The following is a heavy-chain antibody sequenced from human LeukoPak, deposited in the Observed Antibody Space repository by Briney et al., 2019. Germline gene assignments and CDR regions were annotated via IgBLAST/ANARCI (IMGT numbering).Heavy chain of an antibody. CDR2: ISSSGSTI. Sequence: PGGTLRLTCAASGFTFSSYEMNWVRQAPGKGLEWVSYISSSGSTIYYADSVKGRFTISRDNAKNSLYLQMNSLRAEDTAVYYCAELGITMIGGVWGKGTTVTISS. D-gene: IGHD3-10*02. CDR3: AELGITMIGGV. J-gene: IGHJ6*04. V-gene: IGHV3-48*03. CDR1: GFTFSSYE.